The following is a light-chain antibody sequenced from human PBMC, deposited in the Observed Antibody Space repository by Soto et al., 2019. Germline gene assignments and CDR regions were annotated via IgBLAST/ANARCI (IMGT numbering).Light chain of an antibody. V-gene: IGLV2-14*01. Sequence: QCALTQPASVSGSPGQSITISCTGTSSDVGGYNYVSWYQQHPGKAPKLMIYDVSNRPSGVSNRFSGSKSGNTASLTISGLQAEDEADYYCSSYTSSSTLVFGRGTKLTVL. CDR1: SSDVGGYNY. J-gene: IGLJ2*01. CDR2: DVS. CDR3: SSYTSSSTLV.